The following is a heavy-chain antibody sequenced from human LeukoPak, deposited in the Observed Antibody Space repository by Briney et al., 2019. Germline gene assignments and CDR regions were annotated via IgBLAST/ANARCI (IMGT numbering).Heavy chain of an antibody. CDR1: GYTFTGYY. CDR3: AREGGYCSSTSCGSDAFDI. V-gene: IGHV1-2*02. Sequence: ASVKVSCKASGYTFTGYYMHWVRQAPGQGLEWMGWINPNSGGTNYAQKFQGRVTMTRDTSISTAYMELSRLRSDDTAVYYCAREGGYCSSTSCGSDAFDIWGQGTMVTVSS. J-gene: IGHJ3*02. CDR2: INPNSGGT. D-gene: IGHD2-2*03.